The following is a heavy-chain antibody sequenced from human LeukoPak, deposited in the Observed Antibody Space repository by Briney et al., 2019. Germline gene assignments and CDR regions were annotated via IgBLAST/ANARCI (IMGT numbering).Heavy chain of an antibody. CDR1: GFTFSTYA. D-gene: IGHD6-13*01. J-gene: IGHJ4*02. Sequence: QPGGSLRLSCAASGFTFSTYAMTWVRQAPGKGLEWVSGISSSGGSTYYADSVKGRFTISRDNSKNTLYLQMNSPRAEDTALYYCASLYSTYYWGQGTLVTVSS. CDR3: ASLYSTYY. V-gene: IGHV3-23*01. CDR2: ISSSGGST.